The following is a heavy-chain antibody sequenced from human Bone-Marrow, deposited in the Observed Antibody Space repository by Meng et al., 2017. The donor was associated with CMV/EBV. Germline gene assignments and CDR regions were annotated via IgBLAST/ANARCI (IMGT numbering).Heavy chain of an antibody. Sequence: ASVKVSCKASGYTFTGYYVHWVRQAPGQGLEWMGWINPNSGGTNYAQKFQGRVTMTRDTSISTAYMELSRLRSDDTAVYYCARDRGVYGSPGRGGYYYYGMDVWGQGTTVTCYS. V-gene: IGHV1-2*02. CDR3: ARDRGVYGSPGRGGYYYYGMDV. CDR2: INPNSGGT. J-gene: IGHJ6*01. D-gene: IGHD3-10*01. CDR1: GYTFTGYY.